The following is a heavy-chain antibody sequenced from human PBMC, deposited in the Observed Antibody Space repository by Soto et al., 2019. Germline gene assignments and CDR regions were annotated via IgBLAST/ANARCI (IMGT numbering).Heavy chain of an antibody. Sequence: QVQLQESGPGLVKPSGTLSLTCAVSGDSISNSRWWTWVRQPPGKGLEWIGDIFHSGDTNYNPSLKSRGFISVDKSQNHFSLKVSSVTAADTAVYYCAYSTGWYRHDVWGQGTVVTVSS. V-gene: IGHV4-4*02. CDR1: GDSISNSRW. CDR2: IFHSGDT. CDR3: AYSTGWYRHDV. D-gene: IGHD6-19*01. J-gene: IGHJ3*01.